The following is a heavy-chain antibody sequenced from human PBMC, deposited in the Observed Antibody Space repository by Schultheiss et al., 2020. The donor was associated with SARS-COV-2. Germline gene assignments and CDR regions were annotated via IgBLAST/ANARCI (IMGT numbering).Heavy chain of an antibody. V-gene: IGHV1-2*02. CDR2: INPNSGGT. CDR3: ARVLSSSWHFDY. J-gene: IGHJ4*02. CDR1: EYTFTGYY. D-gene: IGHD6-13*01. Sequence: ASVKVSCKASEYTFTGYYIHWVRQAPGQGLEWMGWINPNSGGTNYAQKFQGRVTMTRNTSISTAYMELSSLRSEDTAVYYCARVLSSSWHFDYWGQGTLVTVSS.